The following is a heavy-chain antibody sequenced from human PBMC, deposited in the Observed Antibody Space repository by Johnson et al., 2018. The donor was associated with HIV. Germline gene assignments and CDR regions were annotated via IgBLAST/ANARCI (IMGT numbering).Heavy chain of an antibody. V-gene: IGHV3-23*04. CDR2: ISGSGGST. CDR3: ARGLIIQLWLQAAFDI. J-gene: IGHJ3*02. CDR1: RFTFSSYA. Sequence: EVQLVESGGGVVQPGRSLRLSCAASRFTFSSYAMHWVRQAPGKGLEWVSAISGSGGSTYYADSVKGRFTISRDNSKNTLDLQMKSLRAEDTAVYYCARGLIIQLWLQAAFDIWGQGTMVTVSS. D-gene: IGHD5-18*01.